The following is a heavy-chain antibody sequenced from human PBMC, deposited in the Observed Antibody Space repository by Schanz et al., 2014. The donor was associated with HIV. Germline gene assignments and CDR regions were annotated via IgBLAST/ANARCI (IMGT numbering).Heavy chain of an antibody. Sequence: EVQLVESGGGLVKPGRSLRLSCTASGFTFGDYPMSWFRQAPGKGLEWVSSISSDSSYIFYADSMKGRFTISRDNARNSLYLQIRSLRAEDTAVYYCARGGLGVVAEGNAFDLWGHGTVVTVSS. J-gene: IGHJ3*01. D-gene: IGHD2-15*01. V-gene: IGHV3-21*01. CDR1: GFTFGDYP. CDR2: ISSDSSYI. CDR3: ARGGLGVVAEGNAFDL.